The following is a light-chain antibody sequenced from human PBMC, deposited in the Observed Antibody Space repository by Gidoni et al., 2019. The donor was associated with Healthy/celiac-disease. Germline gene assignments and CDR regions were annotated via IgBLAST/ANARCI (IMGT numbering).Light chain of an antibody. CDR1: QSVSSY. J-gene: IGKJ5*01. Sequence: EIVLTQSPATLSLSPGERATLSCRASQSVSSYLAWYQQKPGQAPRLLIYDASNRATGSPARFSGSGSGTDFTLTISSLEPEDFAVYYCQQRSNWPPLTFGQGIRLEIK. CDR2: DAS. V-gene: IGKV3-11*01. CDR3: QQRSNWPPLT.